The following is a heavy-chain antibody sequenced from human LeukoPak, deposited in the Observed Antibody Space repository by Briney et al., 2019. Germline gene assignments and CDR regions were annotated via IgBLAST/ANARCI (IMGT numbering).Heavy chain of an antibody. CDR3: ATVGYSYGAFDY. CDR2: FDREDGET. CDR1: GYTLTEIS. J-gene: IGHJ4*02. D-gene: IGHD5-18*01. Sequence: ASVKVSCKVSGYTLTEISLHWVRQAPGKGLEWMGGFDREDGETMYAQKFQGRVTMTEDTSTATAFMELSSLRSEDTAVYYCATVGYSYGAFDYWGQGTLVIVSS. V-gene: IGHV1-24*01.